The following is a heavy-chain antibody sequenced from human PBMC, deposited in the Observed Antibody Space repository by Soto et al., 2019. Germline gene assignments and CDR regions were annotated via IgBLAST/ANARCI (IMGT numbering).Heavy chain of an antibody. CDR1: GFSFTGYY. D-gene: IGHD4-17*01. Sequence: GASVKVSCKASGFSFTGYYIHWLRQAPGQGLEWMGWINAHSGGTEYAQKFQGRVTLTRDTSIATAYLTLTSLTSDDTAVYYCARASPYGDYALDYWGQGTLVTVSS. J-gene: IGHJ4*02. V-gene: IGHV1-2*02. CDR2: INAHSGGT. CDR3: ARASPYGDYALDY.